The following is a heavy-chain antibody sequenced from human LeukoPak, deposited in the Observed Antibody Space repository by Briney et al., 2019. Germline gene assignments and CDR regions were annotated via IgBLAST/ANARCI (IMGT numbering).Heavy chain of an antibody. D-gene: IGHD2-2*01. J-gene: IGHJ5*02. CDR3: AKLAGSSQLNWFDP. V-gene: IGHV3-30*18. Sequence: PGGSLRLSCAASGFTFSSYGMHWVRQAPGKGLEWVAVISYDGSNKYHADSVKGRFTISRDNSKNTLYLQMNSLRAEDTAVYYCAKLAGSSQLNWFDPWGQGTLVTVSS. CDR1: GFTFSSYG. CDR2: ISYDGSNK.